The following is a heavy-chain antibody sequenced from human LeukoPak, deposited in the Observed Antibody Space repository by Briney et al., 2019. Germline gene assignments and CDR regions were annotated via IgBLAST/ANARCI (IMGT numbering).Heavy chain of an antibody. CDR1: GFTFDDYA. CDR3: AKEAGSGETEIDY. Sequence: SLRLSCAASGFTFDDYAMHWVRQAPGKGLEWVSGISWNGGTIGYADSVKGRFTISRDNAKNSLYLQMNSLRAEDTALYYCAKEAGSGETEIDYWCQGTMDNVSS. CDR2: ISWNGGTI. J-gene: IGHJ4*02. D-gene: IGHD3-10*01. V-gene: IGHV3-9*01.